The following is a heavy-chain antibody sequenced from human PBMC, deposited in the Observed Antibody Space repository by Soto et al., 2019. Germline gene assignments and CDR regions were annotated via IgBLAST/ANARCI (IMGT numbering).Heavy chain of an antibody. V-gene: IGHV3-23*01. J-gene: IGHJ5*02. Sequence: GGSLRLSCAASGFPFSSYAMSWVRQAPGKGLEWVSATIGSGGSKYYSASVKGRFTISRDNSKNTLYLQMSSLRAEDTAVYYCAKDLGGRGWFDHWGQGTLVTVYS. CDR1: GFPFSSYA. CDR3: AKDLGGRGWFDH. CDR2: TIGSGGSK. D-gene: IGHD2-15*01.